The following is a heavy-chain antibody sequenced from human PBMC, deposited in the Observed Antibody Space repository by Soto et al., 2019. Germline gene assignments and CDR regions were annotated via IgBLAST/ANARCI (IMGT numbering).Heavy chain of an antibody. CDR2: IYYSGST. CDR1: GGSISSGDYY. J-gene: IGHJ5*02. Sequence: PSETLSLTCTVPGGSISSGDYYWSWIRQPPGKGLEWIGYIYYSGSTYYNPSLKSRVTISVDTSKNQFSLKLTSVTAADTAVYYCAFEAGYYDSSGTNWFDPWGQGTLVTVSS. CDR3: AFEAGYYDSSGTNWFDP. V-gene: IGHV4-30-4*01. D-gene: IGHD3-22*01.